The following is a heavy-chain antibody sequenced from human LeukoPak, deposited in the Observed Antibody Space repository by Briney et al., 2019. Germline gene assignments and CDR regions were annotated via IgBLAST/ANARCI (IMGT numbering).Heavy chain of an antibody. Sequence: GGSLRLSCAASGFTFSSYTMNWVRQPPGKGLEWVSNIGTSSTTIYYADSVKGRFTISRDNAKNSLYLQMNSLRAEDTAVYYCAREERLRWTAYWGQGTLVTVSS. CDR1: GFTFSSYT. CDR2: IGTSSTTI. D-gene: IGHD4-23*01. CDR3: AREERLRWTAY. V-gene: IGHV3-48*01. J-gene: IGHJ4*02.